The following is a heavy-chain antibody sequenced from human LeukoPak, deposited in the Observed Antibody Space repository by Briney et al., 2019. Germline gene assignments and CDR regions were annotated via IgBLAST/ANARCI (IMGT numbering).Heavy chain of an antibody. Sequence: GGSLRLSCAASGFTFSSYAMSWVRQAPGKGLEWVSAISGSGGSTYYADSVEGRFTISRDNSKNTLYLQMNSLRAEGTAVYYCAKNYDILTGLPDYWGQGTLVTVSS. CDR1: GFTFSSYA. CDR3: AKNYDILTGLPDY. J-gene: IGHJ4*02. D-gene: IGHD3-9*01. CDR2: ISGSGGST. V-gene: IGHV3-23*01.